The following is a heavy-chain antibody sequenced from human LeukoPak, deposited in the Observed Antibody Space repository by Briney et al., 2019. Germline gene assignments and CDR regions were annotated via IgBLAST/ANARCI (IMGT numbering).Heavy chain of an antibody. CDR1: GGSISSSSYY. CDR2: IYYSGST. V-gene: IGHV4-39*01. D-gene: IGHD5/OR15-5a*01. Sequence: SETLSLTCTVSGGSISSSSYYWDWIRQPPGKGLEWIGSIYYSGSTYYNPSLKSRVTISVDTSKNQFSLKLSSVTAADTAVYFCASGLRFLGHFYYMDVWGKGTTVTVSS. CDR3: ASGLRFLGHFYYMDV. J-gene: IGHJ6*03.